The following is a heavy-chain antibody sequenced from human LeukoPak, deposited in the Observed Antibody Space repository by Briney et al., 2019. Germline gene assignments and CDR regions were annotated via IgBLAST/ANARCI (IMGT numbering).Heavy chain of an antibody. CDR2: IKQDGSEK. D-gene: IGHD6-13*01. V-gene: IGHV3-7*01. Sequence: GGSLRLSCAASGFTFSSYWMSWVRQAPGKGLKWVANIKQDGSEKYYVDSVKGRFTISRDNAKNSLYLQMNSLRAEDTAVYYCARSAAAAEGYYFDYWGQGTLVTVSS. CDR3: ARSAAAAEGYYFDY. J-gene: IGHJ4*02. CDR1: GFTFSSYW.